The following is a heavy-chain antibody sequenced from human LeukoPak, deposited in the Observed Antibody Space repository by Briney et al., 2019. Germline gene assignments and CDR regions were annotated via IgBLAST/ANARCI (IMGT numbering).Heavy chain of an antibody. V-gene: IGHV4-59*01. D-gene: IGHD5-24*01. Sequence: SETLSLTCTVSVGSISSYYWSWIRQPPGKGLEWIGYIYYSGSTNYNPSLKSRVTISVDTSKNQFSLKLSSVTAADTAVYYCARDWENDGYNYGGIGAFDIWGQGTMVTVSS. J-gene: IGHJ3*02. CDR1: VGSISSYY. CDR3: ARDWENDGYNYGGIGAFDI. CDR2: IYYSGST.